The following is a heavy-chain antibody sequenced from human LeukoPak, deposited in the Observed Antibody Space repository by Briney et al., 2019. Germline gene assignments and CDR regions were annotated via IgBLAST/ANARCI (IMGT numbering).Heavy chain of an antibody. Sequence: PSETLSLTCTVSGGSISSYYWSWIRQPPGKGLEWIGYIYYSGSTNYNPSLKSRVTISVDTSKNQFSLKLSSVTAADTAVYYCARHTAGSGIAARPDYWGQGTLVTVSS. CDR2: IYYSGST. D-gene: IGHD6-6*01. V-gene: IGHV4-59*08. J-gene: IGHJ4*02. CDR1: GGSISSYY. CDR3: ARHTAGSGIAARPDY.